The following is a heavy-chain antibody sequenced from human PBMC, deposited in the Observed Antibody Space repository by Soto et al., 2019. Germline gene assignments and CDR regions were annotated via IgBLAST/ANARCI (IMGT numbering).Heavy chain of an antibody. CDR1: GGSISSGDYY. CDR2: IYYSGST. V-gene: IGHV4-30-4*01. J-gene: IGHJ6*02. Sequence: QVQLQESGPGLVKPSQTLSLTCTVSGGSISSGDYYWSWIRQPPGKGLEWIGYIYYSGSTYYNPSLKSPVTISVDTSKNQFSLKLSSVTAADTAVYYCAKEPVSITIFGVNGMDVWGQGTTVTVSS. D-gene: IGHD3-3*01. CDR3: AKEPVSITIFGVNGMDV.